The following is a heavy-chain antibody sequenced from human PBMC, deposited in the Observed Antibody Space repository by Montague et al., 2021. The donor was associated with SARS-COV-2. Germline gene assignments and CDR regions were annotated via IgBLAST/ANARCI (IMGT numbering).Heavy chain of an antibody. CDR2: TSHDDYT. CDR1: GASISSYY. D-gene: IGHD2/OR15-2a*01. Sequence: SETLSLTCTVSGASISSYYWTWIRQPPGKGLEWITYTSHDDYTTYNPSPKSRVTMSIDRSKSLLSLTMTSVTAADTAVCYCARGGSKYGADAFDLWGQGTMVIVSA. CDR3: ARGGSKYGADAFDL. V-gene: IGHV4-59*12. J-gene: IGHJ3*01.